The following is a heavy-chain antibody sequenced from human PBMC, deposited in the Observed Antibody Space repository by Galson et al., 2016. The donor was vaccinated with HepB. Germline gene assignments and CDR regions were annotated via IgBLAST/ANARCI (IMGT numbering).Heavy chain of an antibody. Sequence: SLRLSCAASGSTFGTYTMHWIRQAPGEGLQWVSLITGDRANAYYADSVKGRVTISRDNRKNSLYLQMNSLRTEDTALYYCAKDHGGYSGFGYWGQGTLVTVSS. CDR1: GSTFGTYT. D-gene: IGHD4-23*01. CDR2: ITGDRANA. V-gene: IGHV3-43*01. J-gene: IGHJ4*02. CDR3: AKDHGGYSGFGY.